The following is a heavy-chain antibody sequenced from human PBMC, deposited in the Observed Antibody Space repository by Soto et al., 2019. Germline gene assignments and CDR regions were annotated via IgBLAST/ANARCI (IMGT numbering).Heavy chain of an antibody. CDR1: GYTFYSHS. Sequence: QAQLVQSGAEVRKPGASVKVSCKASGYTFYSHSISWVRQAPGQGLEWMGRINADYGNTQYAQKFRGRGTMTTDTSTTTVYMEMTYLRSDDTAVYYCARCIQGDSYYGMDVWGQGTTVTVSS. D-gene: IGHD5-18*01. CDR2: INADYGNT. J-gene: IGHJ6*02. V-gene: IGHV1-18*01. CDR3: ARCIQGDSYYGMDV.